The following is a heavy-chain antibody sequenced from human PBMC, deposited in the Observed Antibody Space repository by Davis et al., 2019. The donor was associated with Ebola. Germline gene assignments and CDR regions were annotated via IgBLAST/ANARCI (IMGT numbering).Heavy chain of an antibody. J-gene: IGHJ4*02. D-gene: IGHD4-17*01. CDR2: SNPSGPT. CDR1: GFRFTGYY. Sequence: AASVKVSCKASGFRFTGYYLHWVRQAPGQGLEWMAMSNPSGPTIYSQKFQGRLTMTRDISTSTIYMEMNSLTSEDTAFYFCVRDAMEDYGDSGGFDYWGQGTLVTVSS. CDR3: VRDAMEDYGDSGGFDY. V-gene: IGHV1-46*01.